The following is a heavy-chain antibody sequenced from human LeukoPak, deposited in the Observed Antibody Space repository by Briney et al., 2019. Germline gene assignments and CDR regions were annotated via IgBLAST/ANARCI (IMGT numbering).Heavy chain of an antibody. CDR3: ARDWNYYGIFDY. Sequence: GGSLRLSCAASGFTFSSYAMHWVRQAPGKGLEWVAVISYDGSDKYCADSVKGRFTISRDNSKNTLYLQVNSLRAEDTAVYYCARDWNYYGIFDYWGQGTLVTVSS. D-gene: IGHD3-10*01. CDR2: ISYDGSDK. J-gene: IGHJ4*02. CDR1: GFTFSSYA. V-gene: IGHV3-30*04.